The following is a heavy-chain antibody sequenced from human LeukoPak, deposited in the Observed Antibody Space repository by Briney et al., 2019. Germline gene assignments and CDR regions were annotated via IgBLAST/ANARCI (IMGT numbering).Heavy chain of an antibody. CDR2: ISAYNGNT. D-gene: IGHD6-6*01. CDR1: GYAFTSYG. V-gene: IGHV1-18*01. J-gene: IGHJ4*02. Sequence: ASVKVSCKASGYAFTSYGISWVRQAPGQGLEWMGWISAYNGNTNYAQKLQGRVTMTTDTSTSTAYMELRSLRSDGTAVYYCARDLADYSSSSSIDYWGQGTLVTVSS. CDR3: ARDLADYSSSSSIDY.